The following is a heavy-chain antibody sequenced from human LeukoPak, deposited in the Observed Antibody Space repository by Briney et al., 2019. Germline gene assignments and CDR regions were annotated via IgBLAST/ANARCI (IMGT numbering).Heavy chain of an antibody. CDR3: ARGAYSSSSSSGYYYYYMDV. V-gene: IGHV4-4*02. CDR2: IYHSGST. J-gene: IGHJ6*03. Sequence: SETLSLTCAVSGGSISSSNWWSWVRQPPGKGLAWIGEIYHSGSTNYNPSLKSRVTISVDKSKNQFSLKLSSVTAADTAVYYCARGAYSSSSSSGYYYYYMDVWGKGTTVTVSS. D-gene: IGHD6-6*01. CDR1: GGSISSSNW.